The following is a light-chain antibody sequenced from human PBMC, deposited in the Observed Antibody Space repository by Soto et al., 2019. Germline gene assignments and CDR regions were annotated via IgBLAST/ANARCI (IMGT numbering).Light chain of an antibody. V-gene: IGLV2-14*01. CDR3: SSYISSSTRV. CDR1: SSDVGAYNY. CDR2: EVS. Sequence: QSALTQPASVSGPPGQSITISCTGTSSDVGAYNYVSGYQQHPGKAPKLMIYEVSNRPSGVSNRFSGSKSGNTASLTISGLQAEDEADYYCSSYISSSTRVFGTGTKVTVL. J-gene: IGLJ1*01.